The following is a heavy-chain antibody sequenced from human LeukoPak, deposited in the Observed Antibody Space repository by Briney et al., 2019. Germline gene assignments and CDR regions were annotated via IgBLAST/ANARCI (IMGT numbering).Heavy chain of an antibody. D-gene: IGHD2-15*01. J-gene: IGHJ4*02. V-gene: IGHV3-74*03. CDR3: ARRYCSGGACYFDY. CDR1: GFTFSNYC. CDR2: INSDEILT. Sequence: SGGPETLLCAASGFTFSNYCMHWVRQAPGKGLVWVSRINSDEILTTYAASYADSVTISRDNAKNTLYLQMNSLRAEDTAVYYCARRYCSGGACYFDYWAQGTLVTVSS.